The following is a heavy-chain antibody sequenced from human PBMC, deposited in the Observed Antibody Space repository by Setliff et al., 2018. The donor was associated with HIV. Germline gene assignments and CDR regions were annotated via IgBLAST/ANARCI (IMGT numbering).Heavy chain of an antibody. CDR2: ISYRGNT. J-gene: IGHJ4*02. V-gene: IGHV4-4*07. CDR1: GDSINGYA. Sequence: SETLSLTCTVSGDSINGYAWSWIRQPAGQGLEWIGRISYRGNTNYNPALKSRVTISIDTSKNQFSLKLSSVTAADTAVYYCARHSPSDYWGQGTLVTVSS. CDR3: ARHSPSDY.